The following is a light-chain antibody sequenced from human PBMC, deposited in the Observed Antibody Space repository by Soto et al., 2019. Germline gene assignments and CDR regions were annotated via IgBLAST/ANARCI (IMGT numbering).Light chain of an antibody. CDR1: MRDVGAYNL. CDR3: SSYTSKSSLI. CDR2: EVR. Sequence: QSVLTQPDSVSGSPGQSITISCAGTMRDVGAYNLVSWYQQHPGRAPQLIIYEVRNRPSGISFRFSGSKSGNTASLTISGLQAEDEADYYCSSYTSKSSLIFGGGTKVTVL. V-gene: IGLV2-14*01. J-gene: IGLJ2*01.